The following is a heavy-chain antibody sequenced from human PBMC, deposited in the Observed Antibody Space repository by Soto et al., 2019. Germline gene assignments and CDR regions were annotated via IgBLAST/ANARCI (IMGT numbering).Heavy chain of an antibody. Sequence: QITLKESGPTLVKPTQTLTLTCTFSGFSLSTSAEGVAWIRQPPGKALEWLALISWDDDERYSSFLKSRLTIAKDTSKNQVVLTMTNMDPVDTATYFCAHKGGRGAAMDVWGQGTTVTVSS. J-gene: IGHJ6*02. CDR1: GFSLSTSAEG. D-gene: IGHD2-15*01. V-gene: IGHV2-5*02. CDR3: AHKGGRGAAMDV. CDR2: ISWDDDE.